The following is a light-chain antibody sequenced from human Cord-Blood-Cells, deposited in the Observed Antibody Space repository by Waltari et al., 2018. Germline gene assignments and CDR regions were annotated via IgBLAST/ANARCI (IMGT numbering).Light chain of an antibody. Sequence: DIQMTQSPSTLSASVGDRVTIPCRASQSISSWLAWYQQKPGKAPKLLIYKAYSLESGVPSRFSGSGSGTEFTLTISSLQPDDFATYYCQQYNSYLLTFGGGTKVEIK. CDR1: QSISSW. J-gene: IGKJ4*01. V-gene: IGKV1-5*03. CDR2: KAY. CDR3: QQYNSYLLT.